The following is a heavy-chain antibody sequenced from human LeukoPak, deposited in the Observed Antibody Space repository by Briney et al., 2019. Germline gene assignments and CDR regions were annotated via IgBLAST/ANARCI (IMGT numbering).Heavy chain of an antibody. CDR1: GYTFTSYY. CDR2: INPNSGDT. J-gene: IGHJ5*02. D-gene: IGHD3-10*01. Sequence: ASVKVSCKASGYTFTSYYIHWVRQAPGQGLEWIGWINPNSGDTNYAQKFQDRVTMTRDTSISTAYIELNFLRSDDTAVFYCARGDYYGSPKVVAAWGQGTLVTVSS. CDR3: ARGDYYGSPKVVAA. V-gene: IGHV1-2*02.